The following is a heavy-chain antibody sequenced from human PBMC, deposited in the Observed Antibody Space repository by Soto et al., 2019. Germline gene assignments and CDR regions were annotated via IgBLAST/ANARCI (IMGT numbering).Heavy chain of an antibody. CDR3: ARDLTPQLWTTYYYYYYGMDV. CDR2: ISAYNGNT. V-gene: IGHV1-18*04. Sequence: RASVKVSCKASGYTFTSYGISWVRQAPGQGLEWMGWISAYNGNTNYAQKLQGRVTMTTDTSTSTAYMELRSLRSDDTAVYYCARDLTPQLWTTYYYYYYGMDVWGQGTTVTVSS. CDR1: GYTFTSYG. D-gene: IGHD5-18*01. J-gene: IGHJ6*02.